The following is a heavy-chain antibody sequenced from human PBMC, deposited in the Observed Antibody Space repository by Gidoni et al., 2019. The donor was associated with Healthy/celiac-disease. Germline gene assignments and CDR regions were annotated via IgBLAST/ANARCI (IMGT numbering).Heavy chain of an antibody. CDR2: ISSNGGST. J-gene: IGHJ6*03. D-gene: IGHD3-3*01. V-gene: IGHV3-64*01. Sequence: EVQLVESGGGLVQPGGSLRLSCAASGFTFSSYAMHWVRQAPGKGLEYISAISSNGGSTYYANSVKGRFTISRDNSKNTLYLQMGSLRAEDMAVYYCARDRGITIFGVVSYYYYMDVWGKGTTVTVSS. CDR3: ARDRGITIFGVVSYYYYMDV. CDR1: GFTFSSYA.